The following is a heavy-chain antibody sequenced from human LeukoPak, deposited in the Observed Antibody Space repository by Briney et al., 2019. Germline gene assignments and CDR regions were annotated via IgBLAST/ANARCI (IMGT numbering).Heavy chain of an antibody. CDR3: ARDMDTLGYCSSTSCSRSFDY. V-gene: IGHV4-59*01. J-gene: IGHJ4*02. CDR1: GGSISSYY. Sequence: SETLSLTCTVSGGSISSYYWSWIRQPPGKGLEWIGYIYYSGSTNYNPSLKSRVTISVDTSKNQFSLKLSSVTAADTAVYYCARDMDTLGYCSSTSCSRSFDYWGQGTLVTVSS. D-gene: IGHD2-2*01. CDR2: IYYSGST.